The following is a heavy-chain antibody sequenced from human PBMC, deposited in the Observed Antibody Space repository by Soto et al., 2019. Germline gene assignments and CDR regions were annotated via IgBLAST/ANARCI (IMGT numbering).Heavy chain of an antibody. V-gene: IGHV3-30-3*01. D-gene: IGHD3-10*01. CDR3: ERDGTYFGVGYYFDH. Sequence: GRSLRLSCVASGFCFSSNAIHWVRQAPDKGLEWVAVISYDGNNKYYADSVKGRFTISRDNSRNTLYLQMSSLTAQDTAVYYCERDGTYFGVGYYFDHWGQGTPVTVSS. CDR2: ISYDGNNK. CDR1: GFCFSSNA. J-gene: IGHJ4*02.